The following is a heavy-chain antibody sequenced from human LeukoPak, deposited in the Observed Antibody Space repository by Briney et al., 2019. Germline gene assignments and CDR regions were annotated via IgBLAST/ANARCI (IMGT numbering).Heavy chain of an antibody. J-gene: IGHJ5*02. CDR2: ISGSGGST. D-gene: IGHD3-22*01. Sequence: GGSLRLSCAASGFTFSSYAMSWVRQAPGKGLEWVSAISGSGGSTYYADSVKGRFTISRDNSKNTLYLQMNSLRAEDTAVYYCAKDDGEDYYDSSGYWFDPWGQGTLVTVSS. V-gene: IGHV3-23*01. CDR3: AKDDGEDYYDSSGYWFDP. CDR1: GFTFSSYA.